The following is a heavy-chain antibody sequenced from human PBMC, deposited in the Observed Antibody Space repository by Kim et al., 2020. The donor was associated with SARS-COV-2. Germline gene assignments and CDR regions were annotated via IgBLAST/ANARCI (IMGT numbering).Heavy chain of an antibody. V-gene: IGHV3-7*01. CDR2: IKQDGSQK. Sequence: GGSLRLSCAASGFTFGTYCMSWVRQAPGKGLEWVANIKQDGSQKYYVDSVKGRFTISRDNAKNSLYLQMNSLRADDTAVYYCAREYGSGWWYFDFWGQGTLVTVSS. CDR1: GFTFGTYC. CDR3: AREYGSGWWYFDF. J-gene: IGHJ4*02. D-gene: IGHD6-19*01.